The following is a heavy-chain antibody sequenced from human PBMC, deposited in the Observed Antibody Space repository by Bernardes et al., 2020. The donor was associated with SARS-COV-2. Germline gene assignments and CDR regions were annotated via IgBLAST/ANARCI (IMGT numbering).Heavy chain of an antibody. J-gene: IGHJ5*02. Sequence: GWTLRLSCAASGFSSSSYWMHWVRQTPGKGLVWVSGINSDTTITNYADSVKGRFSISRDNARNTLYLQMNSLGVDDTAVYYCASALGSYNFDPTGYYYTAWGQGTLVTVSS. CDR3: ASALGSYNFDPTGYYYTA. D-gene: IGHD3-22*01. V-gene: IGHV3-74*01. CDR2: INSDTTIT. CDR1: GFSSSSYW.